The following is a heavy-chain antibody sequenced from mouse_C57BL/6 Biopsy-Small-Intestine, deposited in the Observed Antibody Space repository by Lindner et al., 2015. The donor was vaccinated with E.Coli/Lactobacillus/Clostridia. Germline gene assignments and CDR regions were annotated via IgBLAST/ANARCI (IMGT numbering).Heavy chain of an antibody. Sequence: VQLQESGPELVKPGASVKMSCKASGYTFTSYVIHWVKQKPGQGLEWIGNINPDNDGTNYNDKFKGKATLTSDKYSSAAYMELSSLTSEDSAVYYCARSYYSSYSYDERTWFTYWGQGTLVTVSA. CDR1: GYTFTSYV. J-gene: IGHJ3*01. CDR3: ARSYYSSYSYDERTWFTY. D-gene: IGHD2-12*01. V-gene: IGHV1-14*01. CDR2: INPDNDGT.